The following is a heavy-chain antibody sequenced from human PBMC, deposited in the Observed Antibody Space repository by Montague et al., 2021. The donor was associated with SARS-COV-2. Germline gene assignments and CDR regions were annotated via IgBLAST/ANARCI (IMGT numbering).Heavy chain of an antibody. CDR1: SGSIISSGYY. V-gene: IGHV4-39*02. CDR3: ARGMIRGVTTPFDY. J-gene: IGHJ4*02. Sequence: SETLSLTCSVSSGSIISSGYYWGWIRQPPGKELEWTGNIYYSGTTYYNPSLQSRGTISVDTSKSHLSLRLSSVTAADTAVYFCARGMIRGVTTPFDYWGQGSQVTVSS. D-gene: IGHD3-10*01. CDR2: IYYSGTT.